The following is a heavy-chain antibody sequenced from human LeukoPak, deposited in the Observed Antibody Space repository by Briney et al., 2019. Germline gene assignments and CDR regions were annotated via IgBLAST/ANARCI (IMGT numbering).Heavy chain of an antibody. CDR2: ISGSGGST. CDR3: AKDPEPPYCSGGSCYDIY. CDR1: GFPFSTYA. V-gene: IGHV3-23*01. J-gene: IGHJ4*02. D-gene: IGHD2-15*01. Sequence: GGSLRLSCAASGFPFSTYAMSWVRQAPGKGLEWVSGISGSGGSTYYADSVKGRFTISRDNSKNTLYLQMNSLRAEDTAVYYCAKDPEPPYCSGGSCYDIYWGQGTLVTDSS.